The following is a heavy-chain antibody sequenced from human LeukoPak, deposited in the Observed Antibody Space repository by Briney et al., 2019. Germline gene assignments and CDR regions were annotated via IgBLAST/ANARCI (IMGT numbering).Heavy chain of an antibody. Sequence: GGSLRLSCAASGFTFSSYGMHWVRQAPGKGLEWVSFIRYDGSNTYYADSVKGRFTISRDNPKNTLYLQMNSLRPEDTTVYYCAKDTSGSYGTFDYWGQGTLVTVSS. D-gene: IGHD1-26*01. CDR1: GFTFSSYG. J-gene: IGHJ4*01. CDR3: AKDTSGSYGTFDY. CDR2: IRYDGSNT. V-gene: IGHV3-30*02.